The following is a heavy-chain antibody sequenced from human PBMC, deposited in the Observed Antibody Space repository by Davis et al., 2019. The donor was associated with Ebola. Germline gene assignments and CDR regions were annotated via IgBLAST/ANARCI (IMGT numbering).Heavy chain of an antibody. V-gene: IGHV4-34*01. CDR2: IYHSGST. Sequence: GSLRLSCAVYGGSFSGYYWSWIRQPPGKGLEWIGEIYHSGSTNYNPSLKSRVTISVDTSKNQFSLKLSSVTAADTAVYCCARGGKQWLVLRYYGMDVWGQGTTVIVSS. D-gene: IGHD6-19*01. CDR1: GGSFSGYY. J-gene: IGHJ6*02. CDR3: ARGGKQWLVLRYYGMDV.